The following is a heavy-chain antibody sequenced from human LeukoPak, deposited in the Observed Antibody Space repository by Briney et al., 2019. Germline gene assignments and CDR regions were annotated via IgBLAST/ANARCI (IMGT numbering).Heavy chain of an antibody. Sequence: SETLPLTCTVSGGSISSYYWSWIRQPAGKGLEWIGRIYTSGSTNYNPSLKSRVTMSVDTSKNQFSLKLSSVTAADTAVYYCARDLDIPYYYDSSGEYYYYYYMDVWGKGTTVTVSS. J-gene: IGHJ6*03. CDR2: IYTSGST. V-gene: IGHV4-4*07. CDR1: GGSISSYY. CDR3: ARDLDIPYYYDSSGEYYYYYYMDV. D-gene: IGHD3-22*01.